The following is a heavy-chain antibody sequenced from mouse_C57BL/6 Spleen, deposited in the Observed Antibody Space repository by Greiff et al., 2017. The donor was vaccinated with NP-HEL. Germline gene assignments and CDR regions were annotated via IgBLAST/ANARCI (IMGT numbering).Heavy chain of an antibody. J-gene: IGHJ4*01. CDR2: IWSGGST. D-gene: IGHD2-14*01. V-gene: IGHV2-2*01. CDR3: ARNAYYRGNAMDY. Sequence: VQLQQSGPGLVQPSQSLSITCTVSGFSLTSYGVHWVRQSPGKGLEWLGVIWSGGSTDSNAAFISRLSISKDNSKSQVFFKMNSLQADDTAIYYCARNAYYRGNAMDYWGQGTSVTVSS. CDR1: GFSLTSYG.